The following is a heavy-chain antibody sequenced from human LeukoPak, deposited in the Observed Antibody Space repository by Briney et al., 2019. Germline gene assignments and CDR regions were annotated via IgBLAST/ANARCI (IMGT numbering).Heavy chain of an antibody. Sequence: SETLSLTCTVSGDSISSGGYYWSWIRQPPGKGLEWIVYIYHSESTYYNPSLKSRVTISVDRSKNQFSLKLSSVTAADTAVYYCARVRNSSGWNLYYYYYMDVWGKGTTVTVSS. CDR2: IYHSEST. CDR3: ARVRNSSGWNLYYYYYMDV. J-gene: IGHJ6*03. CDR1: GDSISSGGYY. D-gene: IGHD6-19*01. V-gene: IGHV4-30-2*01.